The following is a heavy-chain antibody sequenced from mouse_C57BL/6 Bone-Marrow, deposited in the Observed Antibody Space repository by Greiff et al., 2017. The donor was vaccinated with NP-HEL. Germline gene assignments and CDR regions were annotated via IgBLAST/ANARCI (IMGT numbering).Heavy chain of an antibody. Sequence: VQLQQPGAELVKPGASVKLSCKASGYTFTSYWMQWVKQRPGQGLEWIGEIDPSDSYTNYNQKFKGKATLTVDTSSSAAYMQLSSLTSEDSAVYYCAPTAQATPYAMDYWGQGTSVTVSS. J-gene: IGHJ4*01. D-gene: IGHD3-2*02. V-gene: IGHV1-50*01. CDR3: APTAQATPYAMDY. CDR2: IDPSDSYT. CDR1: GYTFTSYW.